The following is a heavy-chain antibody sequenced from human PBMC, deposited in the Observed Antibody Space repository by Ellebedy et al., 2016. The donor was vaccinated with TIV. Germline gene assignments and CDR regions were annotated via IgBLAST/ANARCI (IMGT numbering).Heavy chain of an antibody. V-gene: IGHV4-61*01. Sequence: SETLSLTCTVSGGSVSSGSHYWNWIRQPPGKGLEWIGYSYYIGTTNYNPSLKSRVTISEDTSKNQFSLRLSSVTAADTAVYYCARDSPAYYNTRGLESWGQGILVTVSS. J-gene: IGHJ4*02. CDR2: SYYIGTT. CDR3: ARDSPAYYNTRGLES. D-gene: IGHD3-22*01. CDR1: GGSVSSGSHY.